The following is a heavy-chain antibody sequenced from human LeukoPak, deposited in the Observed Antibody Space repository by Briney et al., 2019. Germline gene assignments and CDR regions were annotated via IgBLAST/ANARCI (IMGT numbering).Heavy chain of an antibody. V-gene: IGHV3-7*01. CDR3: ASGRQLGY. CDR1: GFSFSNYS. CDR2: IKEDGSEK. Sequence: GGSLSLSCAASGFSFSNYSMSWVRQAPGKGLEWVANIKEDGSEKYYVDSVKGRFTISRDNARNSLYLQMNSLRAEDTAVYYCASGRQLGYWGQGTLVTVSS. J-gene: IGHJ4*02. D-gene: IGHD6-13*01.